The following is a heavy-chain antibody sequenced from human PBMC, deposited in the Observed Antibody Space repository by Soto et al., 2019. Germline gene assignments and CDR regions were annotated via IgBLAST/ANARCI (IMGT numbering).Heavy chain of an antibody. CDR1: GFTFTNYA. CDR2: VSSGGST. CDR3: AKRRGAGGHFDY. J-gene: IGHJ4*02. V-gene: IGHV3-23*01. Sequence: GGSLRLSCAASGFTFTNYAMGWVRQAPGKGLEWVSVVSSGGSTYYADSVTGRFTVSRDNSKNTLPLQMNSLRAEDTAVYYCAKRRGAGGHFDYWGQGALVTVSS. D-gene: IGHD2-15*01.